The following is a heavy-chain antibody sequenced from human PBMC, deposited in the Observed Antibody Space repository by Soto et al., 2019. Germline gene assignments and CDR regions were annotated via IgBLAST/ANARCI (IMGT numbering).Heavy chain of an antibody. Sequence: QVQLQESGPGLVKPSETLSLTCTVSGGSISSYYWSWIRQPAGKGLEWIGRIYTSGSTNYNPSLKSRVTMSVDTSKNQFSLKLSSVTAADTAVYYCARSYYYDSSGYYPWDYYGMDVWGQGTTVTVSS. CDR2: IYTSGST. J-gene: IGHJ6*02. CDR1: GGSISSYY. V-gene: IGHV4-4*07. D-gene: IGHD3-22*01. CDR3: ARSYYYDSSGYYPWDYYGMDV.